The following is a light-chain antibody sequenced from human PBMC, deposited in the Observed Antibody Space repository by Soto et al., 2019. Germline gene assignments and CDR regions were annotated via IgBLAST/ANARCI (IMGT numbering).Light chain of an antibody. CDR2: TAS. V-gene: IGKV3-11*01. Sequence: EIVLTQSPGTLSLSPGERATLSCRASQSVGNNYLAWYQQKPGQAPRLLIYTASIRATGIPDRFSGSGSGTDFTLTISSLEPEDFAVYYCQQRSNWRTTFGQGTRLEIK. J-gene: IGKJ5*01. CDR3: QQRSNWRTT. CDR1: QSVGNNY.